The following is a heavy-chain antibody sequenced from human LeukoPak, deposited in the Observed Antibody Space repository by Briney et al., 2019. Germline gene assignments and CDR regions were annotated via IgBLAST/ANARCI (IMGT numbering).Heavy chain of an antibody. CDR1: GYTFTSYA. J-gene: IGHJ4*02. CDR3: ARDEGRGYSYGLDY. Sequence: ASVKVSCKASGYTFTSYAIHWMRQAPGQRLEWMGWISAYNGNTNYAQKLQGRVTMTTDTSTSTAYMELRSLRSDDTAVYYCARDEGRGYSYGLDYWGQGTLVTVSS. CDR2: ISAYNGNT. D-gene: IGHD5-18*01. V-gene: IGHV1-18*01.